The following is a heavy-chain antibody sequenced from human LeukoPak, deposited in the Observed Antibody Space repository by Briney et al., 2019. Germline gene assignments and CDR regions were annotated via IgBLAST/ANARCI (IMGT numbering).Heavy chain of an antibody. V-gene: IGHV4-4*02. D-gene: IGHD3-16*02. J-gene: IGHJ4*02. CDR1: GGSISSSNW. Sequence: SGTLSLTCAVSGGSISSSNWWSWIRQPPGKGLEWIGSIYYSGSTYYNPSLKSRVTISVDTSKNQFSLKLSSVTAADTAVYYCASGYYDYVWGSYRYRPHFDYWGQGTLVTVSS. CDR3: ASGYYDYVWGSYRYRPHFDY. CDR2: IYYSGST.